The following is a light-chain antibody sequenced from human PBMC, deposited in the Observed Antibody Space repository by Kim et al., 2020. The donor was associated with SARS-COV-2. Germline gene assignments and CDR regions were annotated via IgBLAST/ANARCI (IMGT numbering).Light chain of an antibody. V-gene: IGLV1-44*01. J-gene: IGLJ3*02. CDR1: RSNVGRNY. CDR2: RND. Sequence: QPVLTQPTSASGTPGQRVTISCSGGRSNVGRNYVYWFQHLPGTAPKLLIERNDQRPSGVPDRFSGSKSGTSASLAIGGLQPEDDADYYCEAWDDSLNGPVFGGGTQLTVL. CDR3: EAWDDSLNGPV.